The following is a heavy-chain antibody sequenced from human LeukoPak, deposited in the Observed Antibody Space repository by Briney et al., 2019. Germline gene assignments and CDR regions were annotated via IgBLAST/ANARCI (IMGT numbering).Heavy chain of an antibody. CDR3: ARSVWGSYHFDY. Sequence: GGSLRLSCEASGTRVSDNYMYWVRQAPGKGLEWVSLIHSGGSTYYADSVKGRFTISRDNSKNTLYLEMSSLRVDDAAIYYCARSVWGSYHFDYWGQGTRVTVSS. D-gene: IGHD3-16*01. CDR1: GTRVSDNY. CDR2: IHSGGST. V-gene: IGHV3-53*01. J-gene: IGHJ4*02.